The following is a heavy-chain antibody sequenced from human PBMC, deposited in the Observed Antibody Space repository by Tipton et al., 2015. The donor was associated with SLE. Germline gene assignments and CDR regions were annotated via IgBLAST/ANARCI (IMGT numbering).Heavy chain of an antibody. Sequence: TLSLTCTVSGGSLSSYYRSWIRQPPGKGLEWIGDIYYSGSTNYNPSLKSRVTISVDTSKNQFSLKLSPVTAADTAVYYCASRPVVTGEGAGDYWGQGTLVTVSS. V-gene: IGHV4-59*01. D-gene: IGHD7-27*01. CDR2: IYYSGST. J-gene: IGHJ4*02. CDR3: ASRPVVTGEGAGDY. CDR1: GGSLSSYY.